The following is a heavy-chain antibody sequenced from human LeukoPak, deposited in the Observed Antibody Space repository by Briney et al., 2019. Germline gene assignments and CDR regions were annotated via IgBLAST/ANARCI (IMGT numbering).Heavy chain of an antibody. CDR1: GGSFSGYY. Sequence: SETLSLTCAVYGGSFSGYYWGWIRQPPGKGLEWIGEINHSGSTNYNPSLKSRVTISVDTSKNQFSLKLSSVTAADTAVYYCARGRAGTDAFDIWGQGTMVTVSS. V-gene: IGHV4-34*01. J-gene: IGHJ3*02. CDR3: ARGRAGTDAFDI. CDR2: INHSGST.